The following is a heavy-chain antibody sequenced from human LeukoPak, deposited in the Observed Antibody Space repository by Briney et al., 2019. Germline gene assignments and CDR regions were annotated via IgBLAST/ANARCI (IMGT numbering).Heavy chain of an antibody. J-gene: IGHJ4*02. CDR1: GFTFSSYA. V-gene: IGHV3-23*01. Sequence: GWSLRLSCAPSGFTFSSYALSWVRQAPGRGVEWVSAGSGSGGSTYYEGSVKGRFTISRDNSKNTLYLQTNSLSAEDTAVYYCAKAPDEGYSGYDYYLDYWGQGTLVTVSS. CDR2: GSGSGGST. CDR3: AKAPDEGYSGYDYYLDY. D-gene: IGHD5-12*01.